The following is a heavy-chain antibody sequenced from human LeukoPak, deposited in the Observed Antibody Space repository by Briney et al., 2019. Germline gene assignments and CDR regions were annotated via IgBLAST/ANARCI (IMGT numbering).Heavy chain of an antibody. CDR2: IYYSGST. CDR1: GGSITSSSDY. J-gene: IGHJ4*02. CDR3: ARILEQLWFVDY. Sequence: PSETLSLTCTVSGGSITSSSDYWGWIRQAPGKGLDWIGSIYYSGSTYYNPSLKSRVTISVDTSKNQFSPKLSSVTAADTAVYYCARILEQLWFVDYWGQGTLVTVSS. D-gene: IGHD5-18*01. V-gene: IGHV4-39*07.